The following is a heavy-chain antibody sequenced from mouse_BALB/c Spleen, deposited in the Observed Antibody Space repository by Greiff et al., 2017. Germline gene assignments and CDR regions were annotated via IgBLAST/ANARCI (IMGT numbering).Heavy chain of an antibody. CDR1: GYTFTSYW. CDR3: ARRRDDYYYAMDY. V-gene: IGHV1S41*01. CDR2: IAPGSGST. J-gene: IGHJ4*01. D-gene: IGHD2-4*01. Sequence: DLVKPGASVKLSCKASGYTFTSYWINWIKQRPGQGLEWIGRIAPGSGSTYYNEMFKGKATLTVDTSSSTAYIQLSSLSSEDSAVYFCARRRDDYYYAMDYWGQGTSVTVSS.